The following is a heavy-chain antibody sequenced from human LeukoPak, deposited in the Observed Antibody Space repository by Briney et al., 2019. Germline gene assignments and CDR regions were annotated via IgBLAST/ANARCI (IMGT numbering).Heavy chain of an antibody. D-gene: IGHD5-18*01. CDR2: IYYSGST. Sequence: PSETLSLTCTVSGGSISSYYWSWIRQPPGKGLEWIGYIYYSGSTNYNPSLKSRVTISVDTSKNQFSLKLSSVTAADTAVYYCARDPGYSYGSRRGFDPWGQGTLVTVSS. J-gene: IGHJ5*02. CDR3: ARDPGYSYGSRRGFDP. V-gene: IGHV4-59*01. CDR1: GGSISSYY.